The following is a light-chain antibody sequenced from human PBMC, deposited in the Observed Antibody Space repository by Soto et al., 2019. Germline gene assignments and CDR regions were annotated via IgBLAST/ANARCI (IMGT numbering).Light chain of an antibody. V-gene: IGKV3-15*01. CDR1: QGIGDT. CDR3: QQYGSSPRT. CDR2: DTS. Sequence: EVVMTQSPATLSVSPGEGVTLSCRANQGIGDTLAWYQHKPGQTPRLLIYDTSTRATGVPARFSGSRSGPEFTLTISRLEPEDFAVYYCQQYGSSPRTFGQGTKVDIK. J-gene: IGKJ1*01.